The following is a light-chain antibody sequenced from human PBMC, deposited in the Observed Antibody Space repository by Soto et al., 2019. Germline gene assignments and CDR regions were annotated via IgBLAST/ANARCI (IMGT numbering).Light chain of an antibody. CDR1: QSVNSNY. V-gene: IGKV3-20*01. CDR3: QHNDNSPRT. J-gene: IGKJ1*01. CDR2: GAS. Sequence: EIVLTQSPGTLSLSPGERATLSCRASQSVNSNYLAWYQQKPGQSPRLLMYGASSRATGLPDRFSGSGSGTDSPLTISILEHEDFAVYYGQHNDNSPRTFGQGTKVEIK.